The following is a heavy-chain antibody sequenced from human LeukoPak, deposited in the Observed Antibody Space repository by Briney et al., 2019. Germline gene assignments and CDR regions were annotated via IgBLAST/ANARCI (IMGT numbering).Heavy chain of an antibody. J-gene: IGHJ4*02. CDR1: GYSISSGYY. V-gene: IGHV4-38-2*02. D-gene: IGHD2-2*01. CDR2: IYHSGST. CDR3: ARDLRGFRDIVVVPAVFSFDY. Sequence: PSETLSLTCTVSGYSISSGYYWGWIRPPPGKGLEWIGGIYHSGSTYYNPSLKSRVTISVDTSKNQFSLKLSSVTAADTAVYYCARDLRGFRDIVVVPAVFSFDYWGQGTLVTVSS.